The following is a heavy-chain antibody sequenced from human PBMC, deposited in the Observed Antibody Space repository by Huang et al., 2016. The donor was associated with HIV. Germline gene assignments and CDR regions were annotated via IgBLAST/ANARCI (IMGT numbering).Heavy chain of an antibody. V-gene: IGHV3-74*01. CDR3: ARGSRQGKYYYGSGTAY. J-gene: IGHJ4*02. CDR2: IKRDGSST. D-gene: IGHD3-10*01. Sequence: EVQLVESGGGLVQPGGSLRLSCAASGFTFSSYWMHWVRQVPGKGLVWVSHIKRDGSSTSYADSGKGRFTISRDNAKNTLYLQMNSLRAEDTAVYYCARGSRQGKYYYGSGTAYWGQGTLVTVSS. CDR1: GFTFSSYW.